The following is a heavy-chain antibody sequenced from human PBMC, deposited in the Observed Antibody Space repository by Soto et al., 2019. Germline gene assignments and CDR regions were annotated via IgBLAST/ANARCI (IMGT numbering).Heavy chain of an antibody. J-gene: IGHJ4*02. CDR3: TKNSAYALDY. CDR1: GGSISSYF. CDR2: IYYIGIT. D-gene: IGHD5-12*01. V-gene: IGHV4-59*12. Sequence: SETLSLTCTVSGGSISSYFYIWVRQPPGEGLEWIGSIYYIGITNYNPSLKSRVTMSVDKSKNQFFLRLSSVTAADTAVYYCTKNSAYALDYWGQGALVTVSS.